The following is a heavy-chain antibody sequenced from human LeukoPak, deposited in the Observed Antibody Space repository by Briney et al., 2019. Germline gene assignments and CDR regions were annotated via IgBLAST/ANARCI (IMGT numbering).Heavy chain of an antibody. CDR3: VYVDTVMATGDY. CDR2: IYSSGST. D-gene: IGHD5-18*01. V-gene: IGHV3-53*04. J-gene: IGHJ4*02. Sequence: GGSLRLSCAASGFTVSNNYMNWVRQAPGKGLEWVSVIYSSGSTYYADSVKGRFTISRHNSKNTLYLQMNSLRPEDTAVYYCVYVDTVMATGDYWGQGILVTVSS. CDR1: GFTVSNNY.